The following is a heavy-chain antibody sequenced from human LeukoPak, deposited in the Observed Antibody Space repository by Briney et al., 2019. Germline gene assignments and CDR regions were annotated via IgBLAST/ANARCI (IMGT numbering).Heavy chain of an antibody. Sequence: QTGGSLRLSCTASGFTFGDYAMSWVRQAPGKGLEWVGFIRNKAYGGTTEYAASVKGRFTISRDDSKSIAYLQMNSLKTEDTAVYYCTRHHYGSGSSGFDYWGQGTLVTVSS. D-gene: IGHD3-10*01. V-gene: IGHV3-49*04. CDR3: TRHHYGSGSSGFDY. CDR2: IRNKAYGGTT. CDR1: GFTFGDYA. J-gene: IGHJ4*02.